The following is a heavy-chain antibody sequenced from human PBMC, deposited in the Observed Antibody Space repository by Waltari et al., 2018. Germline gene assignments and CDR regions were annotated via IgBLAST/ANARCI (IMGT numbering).Heavy chain of an antibody. J-gene: IGHJ5*02. V-gene: IGHV4-39*01. Sequence: QLQLQESGPGLVKPSETLSLTCTVSGGSISSSSYYWGWIRQPPGKGLEWIGSIYYSGSTYYNPSLKSRVTISVDTSKNQFSLKLSSVTAADTAVYYCARVVVGPAAILRVKWFDPWGQGTLVTVSS. CDR2: IYYSGST. D-gene: IGHD2-2*02. CDR3: ARVVVGPAAILRVKWFDP. CDR1: GGSISSSSYY.